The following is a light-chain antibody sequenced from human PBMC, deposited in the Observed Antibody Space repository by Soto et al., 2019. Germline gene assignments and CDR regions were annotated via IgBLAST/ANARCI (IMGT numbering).Light chain of an antibody. CDR3: QQYKNWPKT. CDR1: QSVSSSY. Sequence: EIVLTQSPGTLSLSPGERATLSCRASQSVSSSYLAWYQQKPGQAPRLLIYGASSRATGIPDRFSGSGSGTDFTLTISRLEPGDFAVYYCQQYKNWPKTFGQGTKVEIK. J-gene: IGKJ1*01. CDR2: GAS. V-gene: IGKV3-20*01.